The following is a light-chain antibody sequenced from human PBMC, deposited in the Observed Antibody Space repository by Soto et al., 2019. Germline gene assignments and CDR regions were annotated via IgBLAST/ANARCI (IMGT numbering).Light chain of an antibody. Sequence: VMTQSPLSLPVTPGEPASISCRSSQSLLQSNGDNHLDWYLQKPGQSPQLLIYFGSNRASGVPDRFSGSGSGTDFTLKITRVEAEDVGVYYCMQALQTPFTFGQGTKLEI. J-gene: IGKJ2*01. V-gene: IGKV2-28*01. CDR2: FGS. CDR1: QSLLQSNGDNH. CDR3: MQALQTPFT.